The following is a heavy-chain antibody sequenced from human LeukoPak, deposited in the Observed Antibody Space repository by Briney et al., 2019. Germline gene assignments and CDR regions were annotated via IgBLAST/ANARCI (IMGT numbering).Heavy chain of an antibody. V-gene: IGHV4-59*01. CDR3: ARGLQDIVVVPAARTKNYYYYYYMDV. J-gene: IGHJ6*03. CDR1: GGSISSYY. Sequence: PSETLSLTCTVSGGSISSYYWSWIRQPPGKGLEWVGYIYYSGSTNYNASLKSRVTISVDTSKNQFSLKLSSVTAADTAVYYCARGLQDIVVVPAARTKNYYYYYYMDVWGKGTTVTVSS. CDR2: IYYSGST. D-gene: IGHD2-2*01.